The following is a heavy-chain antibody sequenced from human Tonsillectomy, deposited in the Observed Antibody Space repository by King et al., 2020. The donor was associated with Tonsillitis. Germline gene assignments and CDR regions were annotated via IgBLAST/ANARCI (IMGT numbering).Heavy chain of an antibody. CDR3: ARGQYCSSTSCYNYYYYGMDV. CDR2: FYSGGSK. J-gene: IGHJ6*02. CDR1: GFTVSSNY. V-gene: IGHV3-66*01. D-gene: IGHD2-2*01. Sequence: VQLVESGGGLVQPGGSLRLSCAASGFTVSSNYLSWVRQAPGKGREWVSVFYSGGSKYYADSVKGRFTISRDNSKNTLYLQMNSLRAEDTAVYYCARGQYCSSTSCYNYYYYGMDVWGQGTTVTVSS.